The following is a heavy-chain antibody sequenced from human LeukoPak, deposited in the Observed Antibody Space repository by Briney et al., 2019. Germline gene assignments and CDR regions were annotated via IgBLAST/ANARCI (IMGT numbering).Heavy chain of an antibody. CDR2: INGGGDTT. CDR3: AKALDTYGYMRFDF. Sequence: PGGSLRLSCAASGFTFVSYAMTWVRQAPGKGLVWVSAINGGGDTTYYADSVKGRFTISRDKSKNTMYLQMNSLRAEDTALYYCAKALDTYGYMRFDFWGQGTLVTVSS. CDR1: GFTFVSYA. D-gene: IGHD5-18*01. V-gene: IGHV3-23*01. J-gene: IGHJ4*02.